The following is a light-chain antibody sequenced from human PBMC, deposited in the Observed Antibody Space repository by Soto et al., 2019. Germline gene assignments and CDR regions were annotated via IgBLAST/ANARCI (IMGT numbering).Light chain of an antibody. CDR3: SSYVGSSTYV. Sequence: QSVLTQPASVSGSPGQSITISCTGTYNLVSWYQQHPGKAPKLMIYDVTKRPSGVPDRFSGSKSDRTASLTISGLQADDEADYYCSSYVGSSTYVFGTGTKLTVL. V-gene: IGLV2-11*01. CDR2: DVT. J-gene: IGLJ1*01. CDR1: YNL.